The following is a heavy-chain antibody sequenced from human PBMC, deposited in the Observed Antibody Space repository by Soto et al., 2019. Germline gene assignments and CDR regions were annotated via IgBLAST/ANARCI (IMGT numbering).Heavy chain of an antibody. CDR2: THTRYSGT. J-gene: IGHJ4*02. V-gene: IGHV5-51*01. Sequence: PGESLKISCKGSGYSFTSYWIVWVRQMPGKGLEETGLTHTRYSGTRYSPSFEGQVPISVDTSITTPSPQCTSLNASDTAMYYCARLEGPTVPTLDYWGQGSLVTVS. CDR1: GYSFTSYW. CDR3: ARLEGPTVPTLDY. D-gene: IGHD4-17*01.